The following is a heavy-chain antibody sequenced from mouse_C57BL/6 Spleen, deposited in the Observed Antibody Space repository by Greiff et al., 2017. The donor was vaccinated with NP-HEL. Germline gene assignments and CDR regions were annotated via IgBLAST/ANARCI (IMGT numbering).Heavy chain of an antibody. Sequence: VQLQQPGAELVKPGASVKLSCKASGYTFTSYWMQWVKQRPGQGLEWIGEIDPSDSYTNYNQKFKGKATLTVDTSSSTAYMQLSSLTSEDSAVYYCARWGTTVYFDVWGTGTTVTVSS. CDR2: IDPSDSYT. CDR3: ARWGTTVYFDV. J-gene: IGHJ1*03. V-gene: IGHV1-50*01. CDR1: GYTFTSYW. D-gene: IGHD1-1*01.